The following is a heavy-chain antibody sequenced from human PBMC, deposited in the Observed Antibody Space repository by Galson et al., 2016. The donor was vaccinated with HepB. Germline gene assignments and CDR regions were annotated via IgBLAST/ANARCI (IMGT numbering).Heavy chain of an antibody. V-gene: IGHV3-23*01. CDR2: ISGSGDGT. CDR3: AKENYYDSSEYYMGFQH. J-gene: IGHJ1*01. D-gene: IGHD3-22*01. Sequence: SLRLSCAASGFTFSDYAMSWVRQAPGKGLEWVSAISGSGDGTYYADSVKGRLTISRDNSKNTLYLQMNSLRVEDTALYYCAKENYYDSSEYYMGFQHWGQGTMVTVSS. CDR1: GFTFSDYA.